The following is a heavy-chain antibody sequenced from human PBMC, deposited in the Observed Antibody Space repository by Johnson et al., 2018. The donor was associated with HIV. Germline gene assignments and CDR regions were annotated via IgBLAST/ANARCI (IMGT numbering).Heavy chain of an antibody. J-gene: IGHJ3*02. CDR3: VRDRGTVVIWSDACDM. D-gene: IGHD3-22*01. V-gene: IGHV3-11*04. CDR2: ISSSGSTI. Sequence: QVQLVASGGGLVKPGGSLRLSCAGSGFTFSDHYMSWVRQAPGKGLEWVSFISSSGSTIYYSDSVKGRFTISRANAKNSLYLQMNSLRAEDTAVYFCVRDRGTVVIWSDACDMWGQGTLVTVSS. CDR1: GFTFSDHY.